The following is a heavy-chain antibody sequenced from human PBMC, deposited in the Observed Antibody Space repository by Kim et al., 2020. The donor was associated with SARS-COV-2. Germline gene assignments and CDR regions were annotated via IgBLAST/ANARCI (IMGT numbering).Heavy chain of an antibody. CDR3: AKDISYYDYVWGSYRYTSQGG. D-gene: IGHD3-16*02. CDR1: GFTFSSYA. Sequence: GGSLRLSCAASGFTFSSYAMSWVRQAPGKGLEWVSAISGSGGSTYYADSVKGRFTISRDNSKNTLYLQMNSLRAEDTAVYYCAKDISYYDYVWGSYRYTSQGGWGQGTLVTVSS. V-gene: IGHV3-23*01. J-gene: IGHJ4*02. CDR2: ISGSGGST.